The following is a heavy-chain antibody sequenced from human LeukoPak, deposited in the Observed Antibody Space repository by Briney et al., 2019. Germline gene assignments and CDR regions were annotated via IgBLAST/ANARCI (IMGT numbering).Heavy chain of an antibody. J-gene: IGHJ3*02. D-gene: IGHD2-21*01. Sequence: SETLSLTCTVSGGSISSYYWSWIRQPAGKGLEWIGRIYTSGSTNYNPSLKSRVTMSVDTSKNQFSLKLSSVTAADTAVYYCARDLSYSYFDAFDIWGQGTMVTVSS. CDR3: ARDLSYSYFDAFDI. CDR2: IYTSGST. V-gene: IGHV4-4*07. CDR1: GGSISSYY.